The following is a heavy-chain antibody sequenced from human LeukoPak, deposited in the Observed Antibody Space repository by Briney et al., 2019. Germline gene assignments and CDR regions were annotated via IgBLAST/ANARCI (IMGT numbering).Heavy chain of an antibody. CDR3: ARSSVGARRRIDY. CDR2: MNPNSGNT. CDR1: GYTFTSYD. V-gene: IGHV1-8*01. Sequence: WASAKVSCKASGYTFTSYDINWVRQATGQGLEWMGWMNPNSGNTGYAQKFQGRVTMTRSTSINTAYMELNSLTSEDTAVYYWARSSVGARRRIDYWGQGTLVTVSS. J-gene: IGHJ4*02. D-gene: IGHD1-26*01.